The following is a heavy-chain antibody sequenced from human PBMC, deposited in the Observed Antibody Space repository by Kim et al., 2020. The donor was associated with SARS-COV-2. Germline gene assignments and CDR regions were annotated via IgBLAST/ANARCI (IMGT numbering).Heavy chain of an antibody. CDR3: ARDRTGVPDP. CDR2: IYYSGST. V-gene: IGHV4-39*07. CDR1: GGSISSSSYY. Sequence: SETLSLTCTVSGGSISSSSYYWGWIRQPPGKGLEWIGSIYYSGSTYYNPSLKSRVTISVDTSKNQFSLKLSSVTAADTAVYYCARDRTGVPDPWGQGTLVTVSS. J-gene: IGHJ5*02. D-gene: IGHD2-8*01.